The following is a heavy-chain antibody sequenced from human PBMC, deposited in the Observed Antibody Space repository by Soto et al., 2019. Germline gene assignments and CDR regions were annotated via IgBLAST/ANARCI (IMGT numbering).Heavy chain of an antibody. Sequence: WGSLLVSCAASVFTVSINYMSWVRQAPGKGLEWVSVIYSGGSTYYADSVKGRFTISRDNSKNTLYLQMNSLRAEDTAVYYCAKDEYYYDSSGYYLYWGQGTLVTVSS. D-gene: IGHD3-22*01. CDR3: AKDEYYYDSSGYYLY. CDR1: VFTVSINY. J-gene: IGHJ4*02. CDR2: IYSGGST. V-gene: IGHV3-53*01.